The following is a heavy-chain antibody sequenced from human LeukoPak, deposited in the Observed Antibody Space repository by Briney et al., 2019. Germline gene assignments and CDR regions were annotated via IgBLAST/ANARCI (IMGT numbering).Heavy chain of an antibody. Sequence: PSETLSLTCAVSGGSISSSSYYWGWIRQPPGKGLEWIGYIYYSGSTNYNPSLKSRVTISVDTSKNQFSLKLSSVTAADTAVYYCARFMGEPLNWFDPWGQGTLVTVSS. CDR2: IYYSGST. J-gene: IGHJ5*02. D-gene: IGHD3-16*01. V-gene: IGHV4-61*05. CDR3: ARFMGEPLNWFDP. CDR1: GGSISSSSYY.